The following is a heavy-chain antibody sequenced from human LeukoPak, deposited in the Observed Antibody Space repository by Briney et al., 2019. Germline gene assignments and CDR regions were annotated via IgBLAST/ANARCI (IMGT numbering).Heavy chain of an antibody. CDR1: GGSISSYY. Sequence: QSSETLSLTCTVSGGSISSYYWSWIRQPPGKGLEWIGYIYYSGSTNYNPSLKSRVTISVDTSKNQFSLKLSSVTAADTAVYYCARVSPLYDFWSGQPDLWGQGTLVTVSS. J-gene: IGHJ4*02. V-gene: IGHV4-59*01. CDR2: IYYSGST. D-gene: IGHD3-3*01. CDR3: ARVSPLYDFWSGQPDL.